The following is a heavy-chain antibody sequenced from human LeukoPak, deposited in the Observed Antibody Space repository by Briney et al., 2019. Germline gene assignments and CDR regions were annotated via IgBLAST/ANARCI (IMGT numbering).Heavy chain of an antibody. CDR3: ARVNRRGYGSGRYYMDV. V-gene: IGHV3-66*01. Sequence: PGGSLRLSCAASGFTVSSNYMSWVRQAPGKGLEWVSVIYSGGSTYYADSVKGRFTISRDNSKNTLYLQMNSLRAEDTAVYYCARVNRRGYGSGRYYMDVWGKGTTVTVSS. CDR1: GFTVSSNY. D-gene: IGHD3-10*01. CDR2: IYSGGST. J-gene: IGHJ6*03.